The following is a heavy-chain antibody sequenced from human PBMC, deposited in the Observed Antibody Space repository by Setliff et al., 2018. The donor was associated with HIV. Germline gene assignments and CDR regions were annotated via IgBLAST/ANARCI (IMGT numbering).Heavy chain of an antibody. Sequence: GGSLRLSCAANGFSFSSYAMSWVRQAPGKGLEWVSAISEGVDNTYYADSVKGRFTVSRDNSKNTLYLQMNSLIADDTALYYCARDDDNSIGTRFDPWGQGILVTVSS. CDR1: GFSFSSYA. CDR3: ARDDDNSIGTRFDP. D-gene: IGHD6-13*01. V-gene: IGHV3-23*01. J-gene: IGHJ5*02. CDR2: ISEGVDNT.